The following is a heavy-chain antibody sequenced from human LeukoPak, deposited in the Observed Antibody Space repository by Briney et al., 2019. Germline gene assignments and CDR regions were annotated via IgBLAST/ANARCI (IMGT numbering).Heavy chain of an antibody. J-gene: IGHJ3*02. CDR1: GGSISSYY. Sequence: SETLSLPCTVSGGSISSYYWSWIRQPAGKGLEWIGRIHTSGRTNYNPSLKSRVTMSGDTSKNQFSLKLSSVTAADTAVYYCARGRYYYDSSGYDAFDIWGQGTMVTVSS. D-gene: IGHD3-22*01. CDR3: ARGRYYYDSSGYDAFDI. CDR2: IHTSGRT. V-gene: IGHV4-4*07.